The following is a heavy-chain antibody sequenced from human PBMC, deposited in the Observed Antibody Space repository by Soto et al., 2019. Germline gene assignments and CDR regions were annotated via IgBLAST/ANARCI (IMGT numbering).Heavy chain of an antibody. D-gene: IGHD3-22*01. CDR2: ISYDGSNK. J-gene: IGHJ3*02. CDR3: AKVVEVVIRGCDDAFDI. V-gene: IGHV3-30*18. CDR1: GFTFSSYG. Sequence: QVQLVESGGGVVQPGRSLRLSCAASGFTFSSYGMHWVRQAPGKGLEWVAVISYDGSNKYYADSVKGRFTISRDNSKNTLYLQMNSLRAEDTAVYYCAKVVEVVIRGCDDAFDIWGQGTMVAVSS.